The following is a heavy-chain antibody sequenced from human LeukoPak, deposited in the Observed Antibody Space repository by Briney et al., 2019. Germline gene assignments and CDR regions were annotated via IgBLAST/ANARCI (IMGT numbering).Heavy chain of an antibody. CDR1: GFTFSSYA. V-gene: IGHV3-23*01. Sequence: GGSLRLSCAGSGFTFSSYAMSWVRQAPGKGLEWVSAISDTGATTYDADSVKGRFTISRDNSKNTLYLQMNSLRAEDTAVYYCARALYSSGYFDYWGQGTLVTVSS. D-gene: IGHD5-18*01. CDR3: ARALYSSGYFDY. J-gene: IGHJ4*02. CDR2: ISDTGATT.